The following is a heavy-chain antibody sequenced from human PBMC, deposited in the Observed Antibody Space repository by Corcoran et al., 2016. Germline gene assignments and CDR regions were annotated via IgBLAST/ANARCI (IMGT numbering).Heavy chain of an antibody. CDR1: GFPFSNTW. D-gene: IGHD3-10*01. J-gene: IGHJ4*02. CDR2: IKSKTDGGTT. Sequence: EVQLVEPGGGLVKPGGSLRLSCAASGFPFSNTWMNWVRQAPGQGLEWVGRIKSKTDGGTTDYAAPVKGSFTIERDDSKNTLYLQMKSLKIEAPGVYYCTTHTYGSGSYYVVEFDYWGQGTLVTVSS. V-gene: IGHV3-15*07. CDR3: TTHTYGSGSYYVVEFDY.